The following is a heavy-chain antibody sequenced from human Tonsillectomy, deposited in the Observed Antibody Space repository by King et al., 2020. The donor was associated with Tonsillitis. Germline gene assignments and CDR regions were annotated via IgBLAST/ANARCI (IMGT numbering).Heavy chain of an antibody. Sequence: VQLVESGGGLVKPGGSLRLSCAASGFTFSDYYMSWIRQAPGKGLEWVSYISSSSTYTTYADSVKGRFTISGDNAKNSLYLEMNSLRAEDTAVYYCARDTSSGSYITFDIWGQGTVVTVSS. CDR3: ARDTSSGSYITFDI. V-gene: IGHV3-11*05. D-gene: IGHD1-26*01. CDR1: GFTFSDYY. J-gene: IGHJ3*02. CDR2: ISSSSTYT.